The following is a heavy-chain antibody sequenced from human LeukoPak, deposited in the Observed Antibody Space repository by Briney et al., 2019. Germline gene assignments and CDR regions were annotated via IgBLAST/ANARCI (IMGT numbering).Heavy chain of an antibody. D-gene: IGHD3-3*01. CDR3: AKDRGSGYYISYFDY. CDR1: GFTFSSYG. J-gene: IGHJ4*02. CDR2: IWYDGSNK. V-gene: IGHV3-33*06. Sequence: GGSLRLSCAASGFTFSSYGMHWVRQAPGKGLEWVAVIWYDGSNKYYADSVKGRFTISRDNSKNTLYLQMNSLRAEDTAVYYCAKDRGSGYYISYFDYWGQGTLVTVSS.